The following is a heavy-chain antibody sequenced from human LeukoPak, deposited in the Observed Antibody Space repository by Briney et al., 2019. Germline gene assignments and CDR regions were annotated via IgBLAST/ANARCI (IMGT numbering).Heavy chain of an antibody. Sequence: GGSLRLSCAASGFTFSSYAMSWVRQAPGKGLEWVSAISGSGGSTYYADSVKGRFTISRDNSKNTLYPQMNSLRAEDTAVYYCAKDSGVTYYYYYMDVWGKGTTVTVSS. CDR2: ISGSGGST. CDR3: AKDSGVTYYYYYMDV. D-gene: IGHD2-8*01. V-gene: IGHV3-23*01. J-gene: IGHJ6*03. CDR1: GFTFSSYA.